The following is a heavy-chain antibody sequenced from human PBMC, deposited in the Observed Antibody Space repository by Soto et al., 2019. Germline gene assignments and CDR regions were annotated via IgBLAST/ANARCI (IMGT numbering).Heavy chain of an antibody. Sequence: QVQLQESGPGLVKPSQTLFLTCTVSCCSISSGGYYWSWIRQHPGKGLEWIGYIYNSGSTYYNPSIQSRVTISADTSKNQFSLKLSSVTAADTAVYYCARDPAPWGKGTLVTVSS. CDR2: IYNSGST. CDR1: CCSISSGGYY. J-gene: IGHJ5*02. V-gene: IGHV4-31*03. CDR3: ARDPAP.